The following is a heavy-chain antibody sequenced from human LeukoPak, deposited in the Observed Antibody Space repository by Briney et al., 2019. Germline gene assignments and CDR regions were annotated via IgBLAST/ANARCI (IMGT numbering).Heavy chain of an antibody. D-gene: IGHD1-1*01. V-gene: IGHV5-51*01. CDR2: VYPGDSDT. CDR1: GYSFTSSW. Sequence: GESLKISCKGSGYSFTSSWIGWVRQMPGKGLEWMGIVYPGDSDTRYRPSFQGQVTISADKSISTAYLQWSSLNTSDTAMYYCARYTDHYYFDYWGQGTLVTVSS. J-gene: IGHJ4*02. CDR3: ARYTDHYYFDY.